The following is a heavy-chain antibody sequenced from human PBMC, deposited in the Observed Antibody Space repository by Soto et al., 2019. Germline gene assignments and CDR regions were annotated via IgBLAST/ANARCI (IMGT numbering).Heavy chain of an antibody. D-gene: IGHD3-3*01. CDR3: ASGGGVGVAGSAAFDM. CDR2: INPATGAA. CDR1: GYPVTAYY. Sequence: QLHLVQSGAVVKKPGASVTVSCSASGYPVTAYYMHWVRQAPGRGLEWMGGINPATGAAKYTQTFPGRGTMTRDPTPKTVFMELSCPTSEVPAVLYCASGGGVGVAGSAAFDMWGQGTLVTVSS. V-gene: IGHV1-2*02. J-gene: IGHJ3*02.